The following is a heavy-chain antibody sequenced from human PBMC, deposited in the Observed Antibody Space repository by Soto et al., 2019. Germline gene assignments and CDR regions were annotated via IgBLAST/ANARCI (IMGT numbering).Heavy chain of an antibody. D-gene: IGHD3-22*01. V-gene: IGHV1-18*01. CDR2: ISAYNGNT. CDR1: GYTFTSYG. Sequence: GASVKVSCKASGYTFTSYGISWVRQAPGQGLEGMGWISAYNGNTNYAQKLQGRVTMTTDTSRSTASLEVRCMRSAAAAVYYSARDGSTSSGQCLEPWGQQSLVTVSS. J-gene: IGHJ5*02. CDR3: ARDGSTSSGQCLEP.